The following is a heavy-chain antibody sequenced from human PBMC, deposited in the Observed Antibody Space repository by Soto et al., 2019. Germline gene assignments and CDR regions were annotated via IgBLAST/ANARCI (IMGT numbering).Heavy chain of an antibody. V-gene: IGHV4-39*01. CDR1: GGSISSSSFY. J-gene: IGHJ4*02. CDR2: IYYSGST. CDR3: ARQASDYFDY. Sequence: QLQLQESGPGLVKPSDTLSLTCTVYGGSISSSSFYWGWIRQPPRKGLEWIGGIYYSGSTYYHPSLKSRVTISVDTSKNQFSLKLSSVTAADTAVYYCARQASDYFDYWGQGTLDTASS.